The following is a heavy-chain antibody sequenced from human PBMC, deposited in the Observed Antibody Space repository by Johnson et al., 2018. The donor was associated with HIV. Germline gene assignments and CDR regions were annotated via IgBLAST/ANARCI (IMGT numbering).Heavy chain of an antibody. CDR3: ARRVEGRRSANDAFDI. Sequence: VQLVESGGGLVQPGGSLRLSCAASGFIVRSNYMSWVRQAPGKGLEWVSVVYRGGSTYYADSVKGRFTVSRDNSKNTLYLQMNSLRVEDTAIYYCARRVEGRRSANDAFDIWGQGTMVTVSS. CDR2: VYRGGST. CDR1: GFIVRSNY. V-gene: IGHV3-66*02. J-gene: IGHJ3*02. D-gene: IGHD1-1*01.